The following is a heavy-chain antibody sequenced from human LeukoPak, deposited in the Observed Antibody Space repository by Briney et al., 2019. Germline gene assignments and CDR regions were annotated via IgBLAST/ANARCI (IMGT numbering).Heavy chain of an antibody. D-gene: IGHD6-19*01. J-gene: IGHJ4*02. Sequence: GRSLRLSCAASGFTFSSYGMHWIRQAPGKGLEWVAFIRYDGSNKYYADSVKGRFTISRDNSKNTLYLQMNSLRAEDTAVYYCAKDRAVAGTYTSLDYWGQGTLVTVSS. CDR2: IRYDGSNK. CDR1: GFTFSSYG. CDR3: AKDRAVAGTYTSLDY. V-gene: IGHV3-30*02.